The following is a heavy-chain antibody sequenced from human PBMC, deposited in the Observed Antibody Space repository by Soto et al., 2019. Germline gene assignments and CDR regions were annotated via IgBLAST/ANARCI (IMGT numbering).Heavy chain of an antibody. J-gene: IGHJ1*01. Sequence: EVQLVESGGGLVQPGRSLRLYCAASGFTFDDYAMHWVRQAPGKGLEWVSGISWNSGSIGYADSVKGRFTISRDNAKNSLYLQMNSLRAEDTALYYCAKGTSRGLRFLEWLEYFQHWGQGTLVTVSS. CDR3: AKGTSRGLRFLEWLEYFQH. V-gene: IGHV3-9*01. D-gene: IGHD3-3*01. CDR2: ISWNSGSI. CDR1: GFTFDDYA.